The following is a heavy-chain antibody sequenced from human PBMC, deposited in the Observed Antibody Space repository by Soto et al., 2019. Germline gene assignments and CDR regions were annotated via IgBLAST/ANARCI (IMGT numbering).Heavy chain of an antibody. Sequence: QLQLQESGPGLVEPSETLSLTCTVSGGSISSSNYYWGWIRQPPGKGLEWIGSIYYSGSTYYNPSLKSRVTISVDTSKNQFSLKLSSVTAADTAMYYCARGGYCSGASCAYMGHYYYYGMDVWGQGTTVTVSS. D-gene: IGHD2-15*01. J-gene: IGHJ6*02. V-gene: IGHV4-39*01. CDR1: GGSISSSNYY. CDR3: ARGGYCSGASCAYMGHYYYYGMDV. CDR2: IYYSGST.